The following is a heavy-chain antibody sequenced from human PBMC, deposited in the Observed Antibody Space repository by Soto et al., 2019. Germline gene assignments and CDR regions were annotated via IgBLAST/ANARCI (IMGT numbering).Heavy chain of an antibody. J-gene: IGHJ6*02. D-gene: IGHD5-12*01. CDR2: IYHTGGT. Sequence: ASETLSLTCIVSGGSISNNSFSWGWIRQPPGKGLEWIGTIYHTGGTHYNPSLKSRLTMSVDTSNDQFSLTLNSLTAADTAVYYCARQVATISYYYYGLDIWGQGTTVTVSS. CDR1: GGSISNNSFS. V-gene: IGHV4-39*01. CDR3: ARQVATISYYYYGLDI.